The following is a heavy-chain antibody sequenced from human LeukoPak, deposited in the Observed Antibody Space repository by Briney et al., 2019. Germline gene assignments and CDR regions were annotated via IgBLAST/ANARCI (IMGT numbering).Heavy chain of an antibody. J-gene: IGHJ6*02. CDR3: ARAVLGYCSSTSCYYYYGMDV. CDR2: ISAYNGNT. Sequence: GASVKVSCKASGYTFTSYGISWVRQAPGQGLEWMGWISAYNGNTNYAQKLQGRVTMTTDPYTSTAYMELRSLRSDDTAVYYCARAVLGYCSSTSCYYYYGMDVWGQGTTVTVSS. V-gene: IGHV1-18*01. CDR1: GYTFTSYG. D-gene: IGHD2-2*01.